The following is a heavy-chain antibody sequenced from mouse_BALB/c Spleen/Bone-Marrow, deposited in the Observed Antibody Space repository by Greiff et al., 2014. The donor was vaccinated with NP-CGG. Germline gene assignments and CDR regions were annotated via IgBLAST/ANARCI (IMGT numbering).Heavy chain of an antibody. Sequence: VQLQQSGPGLVAPSQSLSITCTVSGFSLTSYGVHWVRQPPGEGLEWLGVIWAGGSTNYNSALMFRLSISKDNSKSQVFLKMNSLQTDDTAMYYCARDYYGSLYAMDYWGQGTSVTVSS. J-gene: IGHJ4*01. CDR2: IWAGGST. D-gene: IGHD1-1*01. V-gene: IGHV2-9*02. CDR3: ARDYYGSLYAMDY. CDR1: GFSLTSYG.